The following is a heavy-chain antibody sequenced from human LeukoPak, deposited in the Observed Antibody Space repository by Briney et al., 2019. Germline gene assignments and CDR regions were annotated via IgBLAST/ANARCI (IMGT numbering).Heavy chain of an antibody. CDR3: TRESRPFCPFAY. J-gene: IGHJ4*02. Sequence: SETLSLTCGVSGGSIDITNYWSWVRQAPGKGLEWIGEFSHDGTRNYNPSLRSRVAMSFDRANNHFSLSLTAVTAADTALYYCTRESRPFCPFAYWGQGIMVTVSS. V-gene: IGHV4-4*02. CDR1: GGSIDITNY. CDR2: FSHDGTR. D-gene: IGHD3-3*01.